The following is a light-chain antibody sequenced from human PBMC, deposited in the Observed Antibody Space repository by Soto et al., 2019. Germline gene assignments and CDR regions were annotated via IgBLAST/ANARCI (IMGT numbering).Light chain of an antibody. V-gene: IGLV2-11*01. J-gene: IGLJ1*01. Sequence: QSVLTQPRSVSGSPGQSVTMSCTGTSSDVGGYNYVSWYQQHPGKAPKLMIYDVSKRPSRVPDRFSGSKSGNTASLTISGLQSEDEADYYCCSYAGGLYVFGTGTKVTVL. CDR3: CSYAGGLYV. CDR1: SSDVGGYNY. CDR2: DVS.